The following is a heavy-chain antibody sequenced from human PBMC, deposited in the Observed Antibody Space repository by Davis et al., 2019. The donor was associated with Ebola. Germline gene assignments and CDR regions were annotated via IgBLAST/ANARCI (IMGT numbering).Heavy chain of an antibody. J-gene: IGHJ6*03. CDR3: ARTVTYCGGDCFYYYYYMDV. CDR2: INHSGIT. Sequence: SETLSLTCAVYGGSFSGYYWSWIRQLPGKGLEWIGEINHSGITNYNPSLKSRVTISLDTSKNQFSLKLSSVTAADTALYYCARTVTYCGGDCFYYYYYMDVWGKGTTVTVSS. CDR1: GGSFSGYY. V-gene: IGHV4-34*01. D-gene: IGHD2-21*01.